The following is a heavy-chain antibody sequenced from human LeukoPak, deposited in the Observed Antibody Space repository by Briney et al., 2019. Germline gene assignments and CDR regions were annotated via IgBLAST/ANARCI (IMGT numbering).Heavy chain of an antibody. J-gene: IGHJ6*03. D-gene: IGHD6-19*01. Sequence: GGSLRLSCAASGFTFSSYAMSWVRQAPGKGLEWVSAISGSGSTYYADSVKGRFTISRDNSKNTLYLQMNSLRAEDTAVYYCAKDHEQWLVRTEYMDVWGKGTTVTVSS. CDR3: AKDHEQWLVRTEYMDV. CDR1: GFTFSSYA. V-gene: IGHV3-23*01. CDR2: ISGSGST.